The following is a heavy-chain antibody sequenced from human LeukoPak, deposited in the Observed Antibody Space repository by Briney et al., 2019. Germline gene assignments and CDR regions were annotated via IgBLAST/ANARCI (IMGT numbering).Heavy chain of an antibody. D-gene: IGHD5-12*01. CDR2: IYHSGST. Sequence: SGTLSLTCAVSGGSISSSNWWSWVGQPPGKGLGWIGEIYHSGSTNYNPSLKSRVTISVDKSKNQLSLKLSTVTAADTAVYYCARDLVGSDYDYDYFDYWGQGTLVTVSS. J-gene: IGHJ4*02. CDR3: ARDLVGSDYDYDYFDY. CDR1: GGSISSSNW. V-gene: IGHV4-4*02.